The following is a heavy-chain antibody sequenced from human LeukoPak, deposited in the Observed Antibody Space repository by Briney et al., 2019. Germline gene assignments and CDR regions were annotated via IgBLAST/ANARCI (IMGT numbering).Heavy chain of an antibody. CDR3: ARHLYRYYYMDV. CDR1: GGSISSSSYY. CDR2: IYYSGST. J-gene: IGHJ6*03. Sequence: SETLSLTCTVSGGSISSSSYYWGWIRQPPGKGLEWIGSIYYSGSTYYNPSLKSRVTISADTSKNQFSLKLSSVTAADTAVYYCARHLYRYYYMDVWGKGTTVTVSS. V-gene: IGHV4-39*01. D-gene: IGHD1-26*01.